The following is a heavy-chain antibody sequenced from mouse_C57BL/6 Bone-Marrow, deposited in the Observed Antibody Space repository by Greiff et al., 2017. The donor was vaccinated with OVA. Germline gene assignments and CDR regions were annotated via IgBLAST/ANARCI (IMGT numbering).Heavy chain of an antibody. CDR2: ISDGGSYT. V-gene: IGHV5-4*03. CDR3: ARAYYGSSRYYFDY. CDR1: GFTFSSYA. D-gene: IGHD1-1*01. J-gene: IGHJ2*01. Sequence: EVMLVESGGGLVKPGGSLKLSCAASGFTFSSYAMSWVRQTPEKRLEWVATISDGGSYTYYPDNVQGRFTISIDNAKNNLYLQMSHLQSEDTAMYYCARAYYGSSRYYFDYWGQGTTLTVSS.